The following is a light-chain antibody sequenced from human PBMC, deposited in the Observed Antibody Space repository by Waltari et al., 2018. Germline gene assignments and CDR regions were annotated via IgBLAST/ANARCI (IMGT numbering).Light chain of an antibody. CDR3: QLVNSALWT. CDR1: QGISDF. V-gene: IGKV1-9*01. J-gene: IGKJ1*01. CDR2: AAS. Sequence: IQLTASLSFLSASVGDGVTVTCRDSQGISDFLSWYQPKPGKAPKLLFYAASTMQSGVPSTFSGSGSRRDFTLTNTGLQPENSETYHCQLVNSALWTFGQGTKGQSK.